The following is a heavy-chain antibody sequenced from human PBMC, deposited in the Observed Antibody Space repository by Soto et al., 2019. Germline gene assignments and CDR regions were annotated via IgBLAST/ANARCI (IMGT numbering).Heavy chain of an antibody. Sequence: PSETLSLTCTVPGGSISSYYWSWIRPPPGKGLEWIGYIYYSGSTNYNPSLKSRVTISVDTSKNQFSLKLSSVAAADTAVYYCARASYSYWSLDYGGQGTLVTVSS. CDR2: IYYSGST. J-gene: IGHJ4*02. V-gene: IGHV4-59*01. CDR3: ARASYSYWSLDY. CDR1: GGSISSYY. D-gene: IGHD5-18*01.